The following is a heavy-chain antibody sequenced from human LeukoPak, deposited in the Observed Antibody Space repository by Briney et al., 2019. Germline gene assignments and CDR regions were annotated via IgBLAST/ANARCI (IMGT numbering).Heavy chain of an antibody. V-gene: IGHV3-21*01. CDR2: ISGRSTDI. J-gene: IGHJ4*02. CDR1: GFIFSNHA. CDR3: VRRDYYDSSGYDF. D-gene: IGHD3-22*01. Sequence: SGDSLRLSCAASGFIFSNHAMNWVRQAPGKGLEWVSSISGRSTDIYYADSVKGRFTIFRDNAKNSLYLQMNSLRAEDTAIYCCVRRDYYDSSGYDFWGQGTLVTVSS.